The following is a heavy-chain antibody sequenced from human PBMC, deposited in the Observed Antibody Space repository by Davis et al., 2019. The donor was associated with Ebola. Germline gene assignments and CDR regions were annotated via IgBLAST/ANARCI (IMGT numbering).Heavy chain of an antibody. CDR2: INPSGGST. Sequence: ASVKVSCKASGYTFTSYYMHWVRQAPGQGLEWMGIINPSGGSTSYAQKLQGRVTMTTDTSTSTAYMELRSLRSDDTAVYYCARVVTAIVGIVDYWGQGTLVTVSS. V-gene: IGHV1-46*01. J-gene: IGHJ4*02. CDR3: ARVVTAIVGIVDY. CDR1: GYTFTSYY. D-gene: IGHD2-21*02.